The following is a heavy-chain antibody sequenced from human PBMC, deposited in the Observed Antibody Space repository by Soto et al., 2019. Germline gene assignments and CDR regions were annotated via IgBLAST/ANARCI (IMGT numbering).Heavy chain of an antibody. V-gene: IGHV3-9*01. CDR1: GFTFDDYA. CDR3: AISSSWFNAFDI. CDR2: ISWNSGSI. Sequence: EVQLVESGGGLVQPGRSLRLSCAASGFTFDDYAMHWVRQAPGKGLEWVSGISWNSGSIGYADSVKGRFTISRDNAKNSLYLQMNSLRAEDTALYYCAISSSWFNAFDIWGQGTMVTVSS. J-gene: IGHJ3*02. D-gene: IGHD6-13*01.